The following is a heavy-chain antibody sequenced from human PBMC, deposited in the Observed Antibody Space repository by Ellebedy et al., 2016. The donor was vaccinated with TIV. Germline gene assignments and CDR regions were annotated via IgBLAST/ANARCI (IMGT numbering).Heavy chain of an antibody. V-gene: IGHV4-39*01. J-gene: IGHJ3*02. Sequence: MPGGSLRLSCTVSAGTISSTSYYWGPFRQPPGKGPAWIGCLLYSGSTYYNPSLKSRVTISVDTSKNQFSLKLSSVTAADTAVYYCARRKGGWAFDIWGQGTMVTVSS. D-gene: IGHD6-19*01. CDR1: AGTISSTSYY. CDR3: ARRKGGWAFDI. CDR2: LLYSGST.